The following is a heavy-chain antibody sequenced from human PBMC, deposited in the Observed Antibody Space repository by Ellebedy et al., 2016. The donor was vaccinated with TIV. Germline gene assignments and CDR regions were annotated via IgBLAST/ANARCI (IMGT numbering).Heavy chain of an antibody. J-gene: IGHJ1*01. CDR3: AKGSRYSTASSHFQH. CDR2: ISGSGGYT. CDR1: GFTFSTSA. Sequence: PGGSLRLSCIASGFTFSTSAMSWVRQVPGKGLEWVSAISGSGGYTYYGDSVKGRFTISRDNSMRTLYLQTNSLRAEDTAVYYCAKGSRYSTASSHFQHWGRGTLVRVSS. D-gene: IGHD6-6*01. V-gene: IGHV3-23*01.